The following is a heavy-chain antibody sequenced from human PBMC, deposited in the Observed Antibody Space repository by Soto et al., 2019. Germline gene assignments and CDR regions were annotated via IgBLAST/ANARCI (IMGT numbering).Heavy chain of an antibody. CDR1: GGDFKNFI. J-gene: IGHJ6*02. D-gene: IGHD2-2*01. Sequence: VQLVQSGAEVRKPGSSVKVSCKASGGDFKNFIIAWVRQAPGHGLEWMGGVIPIFGTPNFVQKFQDRVTITAGETTSTTYTELRSLRSEDTAVYYCARVGSCLSASCLYYGMDVWGQGTAVIVSS. CDR3: ARVGSCLSASCLYYGMDV. V-gene: IGHV1-69*01. CDR2: VIPIFGTP.